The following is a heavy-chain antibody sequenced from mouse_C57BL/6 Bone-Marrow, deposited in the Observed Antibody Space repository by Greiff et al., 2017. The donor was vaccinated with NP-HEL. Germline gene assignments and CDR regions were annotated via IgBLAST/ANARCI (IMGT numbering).Heavy chain of an antibody. CDR1: GYTFPDYN. J-gene: IGHJ4*01. CDR2: INPNNGGT. Sequence: VQLQQSGPELVKPGASVKMSCKASGYTFPDYNMHWVKQSHGKSLEWIGYINPNNGGTSYNQKFKGKATLTVNKSSSTAYMELRSLTSEDSAVYYCANLWLRQRRYYAMDYWGQGTSVTVSS. D-gene: IGHD2-2*01. V-gene: IGHV1-22*01. CDR3: ANLWLRQRRYYAMDY.